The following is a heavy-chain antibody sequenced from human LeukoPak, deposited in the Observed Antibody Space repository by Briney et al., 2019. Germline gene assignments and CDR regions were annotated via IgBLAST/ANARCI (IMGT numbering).Heavy chain of an antibody. CDR2: ISAYNGNT. CDR1: GYTFTSYG. V-gene: IGHV1-18*01. J-gene: IGHJ5*02. CDR3: AGGASLMVYAKNCFDP. Sequence: ASVKVSCKASGYTFTSYGISWVRQAPGQGLEWMGWISAYNGNTNYVQKLQGRVTMTTDTSTSTAYMELRSLRSDDTAVYYCAGGASLMVYAKNCFDPWGQGTLVTVSS. D-gene: IGHD2-8*01.